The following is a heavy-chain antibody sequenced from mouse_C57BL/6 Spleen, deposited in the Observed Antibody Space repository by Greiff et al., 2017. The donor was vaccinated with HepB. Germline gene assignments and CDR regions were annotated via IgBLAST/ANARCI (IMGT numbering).Heavy chain of an antibody. J-gene: IGHJ3*01. Sequence: VKLQESGPGLVAPSQSLSITCTVSGFSLTSYGVDWVRQSPGKGLEWLGVVWGVGSTNYNSALKSRLSISKDNSKSQVFLKMNSLQTDDTAMYYCASGREGFAYWGQGTLVTVSA. CDR3: ASGREGFAY. V-gene: IGHV2-6*01. CDR1: GFSLTSYG. CDR2: VWGVGST.